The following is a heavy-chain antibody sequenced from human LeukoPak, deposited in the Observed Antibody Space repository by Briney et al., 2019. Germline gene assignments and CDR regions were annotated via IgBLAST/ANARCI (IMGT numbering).Heavy chain of an antibody. V-gene: IGHV3-33*01. CDR1: GFTFSSYG. Sequence: PGGSLRLSCAAPGFTFSSYGMHWVRQAPGKGLEWVAVIWYDGSNKYYADSVKGRFTISRDNSKNTLYLQMNSLRAEDTAVYYCASTGHSYGYGYFDYWGQGTLVTVSS. CDR3: ASTGHSYGYGYFDY. CDR2: IWYDGSNK. J-gene: IGHJ4*02. D-gene: IGHD5-18*01.